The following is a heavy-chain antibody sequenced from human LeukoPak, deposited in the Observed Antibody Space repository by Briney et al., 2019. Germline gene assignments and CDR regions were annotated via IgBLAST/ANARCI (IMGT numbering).Heavy chain of an antibody. J-gene: IGHJ3*02. D-gene: IGHD3-22*01. V-gene: IGHV4-39*07. CDR3: ARDQRYYYDSSGYRDAFDI. CDR1: GGSISSSSYY. CDR2: IYYSGST. Sequence: PSETLSLTCTVSGGSISSSSYYWGWIRQPPGKGLEWIGSIYYSGSTYYNPSLKSRVTISVDTSKNQFSLKLSSVTAADTAVYYCARDQRYYYDSSGYRDAFDIWGQGTMVTVSS.